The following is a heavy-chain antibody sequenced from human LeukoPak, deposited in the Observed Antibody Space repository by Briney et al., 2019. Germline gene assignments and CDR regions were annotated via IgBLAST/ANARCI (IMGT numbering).Heavy chain of an antibody. V-gene: IGHV3-43*01. CDR3: ARAKHGYSYGPGPAAFDI. CDR1: GFTFNDYT. J-gene: IGHJ3*02. CDR2: ISWDSSGT. Sequence: GGSLRLSCEVSGFTFNDYTMHWVRQAPGKGLEWVSLISWDSSGTYYAKSVKGRFTISRDNAKNSLYLQMNSLRAEDTAVYYCARAKHGYSYGPGPAAFDIWGQGTMVTVSS. D-gene: IGHD5-18*01.